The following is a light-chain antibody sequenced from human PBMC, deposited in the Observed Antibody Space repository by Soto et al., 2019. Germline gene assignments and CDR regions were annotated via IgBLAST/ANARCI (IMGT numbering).Light chain of an antibody. CDR2: AAS. CDR3: QQTSSTPWT. Sequence: DIQMTQSPSSLSASVGDRVTITCRATHNINNYLNWYQHKPGKAPELLIYAASTLQSRAPARFSGSGSGTDFTLTISSLQPEDSAAYYCQQTSSTPWTFDQGTKVEIK. CDR1: HNINNY. V-gene: IGKV1-39*01. J-gene: IGKJ1*01.